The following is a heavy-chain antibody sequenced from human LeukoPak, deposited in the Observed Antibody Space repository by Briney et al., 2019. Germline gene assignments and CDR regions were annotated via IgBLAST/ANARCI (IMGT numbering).Heavy chain of an antibody. D-gene: IGHD3-3*01. CDR1: GCTFSSYA. Sequence: ASVKVSCKASGCTFSSYAISWVRQAPGQGLEWMGWIIPYYGKTNYAQKLQGRVTITADESTSTACMELSSLRSEDTAVYYCARAEGDRITIFESGFDPWGQGTLVTVSS. CDR3: ARAEGDRITIFESGFDP. CDR2: IIPYYGKT. J-gene: IGHJ5*02. V-gene: IGHV1-69*01.